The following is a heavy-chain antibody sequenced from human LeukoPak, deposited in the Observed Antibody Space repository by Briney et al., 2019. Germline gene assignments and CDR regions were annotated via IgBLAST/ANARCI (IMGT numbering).Heavy chain of an antibody. V-gene: IGHV4-59*01. Sequence: GSLRLSCSASGFIFSPYAMHWVRQAPGKGLEWIGYIYYSGSTNYNPSLKSRVTISVDTSKNQFSLKLSSVTAADTAAYYCARTSVALDYWGQGTLVTVSS. J-gene: IGHJ4*02. CDR1: GFIFSPYA. D-gene: IGHD6-19*01. CDR3: ARTSVALDY. CDR2: IYYSGST.